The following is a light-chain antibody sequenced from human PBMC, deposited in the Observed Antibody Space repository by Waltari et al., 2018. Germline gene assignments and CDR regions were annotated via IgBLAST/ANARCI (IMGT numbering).Light chain of an antibody. CDR3: AAWDDSLSGRGV. CDR1: SSNIGSYY. Sequence: QSVLTQPPSVSGTPGQRVTISCSGSSSNIGSYYVYWYRQLPGTAPKLLIYENNQRPSGFPDRFSGSKSGPSASLAISGLRSEDEADYYCAAWDDSLSGRGVFGGGTKLTVL. J-gene: IGLJ3*02. V-gene: IGLV1-47*01. CDR2: ENN.